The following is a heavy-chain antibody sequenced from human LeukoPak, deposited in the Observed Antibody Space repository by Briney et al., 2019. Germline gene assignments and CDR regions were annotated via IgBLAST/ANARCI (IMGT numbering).Heavy chain of an antibody. CDR2: IYTSGIT. D-gene: IGHD1-1*01. CDR3: ARDIASTRGNY. CDR1: GGSISSGSYY. V-gene: IGHV4-61*02. J-gene: IGHJ4*02. Sequence: PSQTLSLTCTVSGGSISSGSYYWSWIRQPAEKGLEWIGRIYTSGITHYNPSLKSRVIMSVDTSKNQFSLKLTSVTAADTAVYYCARDIASTRGNYWGQGTLVTVSS.